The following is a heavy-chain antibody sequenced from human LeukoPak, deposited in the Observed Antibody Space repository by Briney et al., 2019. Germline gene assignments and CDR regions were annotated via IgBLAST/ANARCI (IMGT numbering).Heavy chain of an antibody. CDR1: GYTFTSYG. D-gene: IGHD3-16*02. CDR2: ISANNGKT. CDR3: ARDPPGNMITFGGVIALPFDY. Sequence: GASVKVSCKASGYTFTSYGISWVRQAPGQGLEWTGWISANNGKTNYAQKLQGRVTMTTDTSTSTAYMELRSLRSDDTAVYYCARDPPGNMITFGGVIALPFDYWGQGTLVTVSS. V-gene: IGHV1-18*01. J-gene: IGHJ4*02.